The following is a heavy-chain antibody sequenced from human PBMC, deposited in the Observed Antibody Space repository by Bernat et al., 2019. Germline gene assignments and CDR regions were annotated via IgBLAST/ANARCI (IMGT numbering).Heavy chain of an antibody. CDR2: ISSGGGGSI. D-gene: IGHD6-19*01. CDR3: ARDVPMEAVGATFDY. V-gene: IGHV3-11*01. CDR1: GFTFSDYY. Sequence: QVQLVESGGDLVKPGGSLRLSCAASGFTFSDYYMGWFRQAPGKGLEWVSFISSGGGGSISYADSVKGRFTISRDNANNSLFLEMNGLRVEDTAVYYCARDVPMEAVGATFDYWGLGTLVTVSS. J-gene: IGHJ4*02.